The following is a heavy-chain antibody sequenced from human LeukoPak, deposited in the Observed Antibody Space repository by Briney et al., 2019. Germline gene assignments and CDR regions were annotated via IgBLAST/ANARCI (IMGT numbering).Heavy chain of an antibody. CDR3: ARDSVAGTRNWFDP. V-gene: IGHV3-21*01. CDR1: GFTFSSYR. D-gene: IGHD6-19*01. CDR2: ISSSSSYI. Sequence: GGSLRLSCAASGFTFSSYRMNWVRQAPGKGLEWVSSISSSSSYIYYADSVRGRFTIPRDNAKNSLYLQMNSLRDEDTAVYYCARDSVAGTRNWFDPWGQGTLVTVTS. J-gene: IGHJ5*02.